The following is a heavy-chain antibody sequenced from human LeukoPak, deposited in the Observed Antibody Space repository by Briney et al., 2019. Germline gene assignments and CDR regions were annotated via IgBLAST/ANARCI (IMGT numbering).Heavy chain of an antibody. CDR2: INPSGGST. J-gene: IGHJ5*02. Sequence: ASVKVSCKASGYTFTSYYMHWVRQAPGQGLEWMGIINPSGGSTSYAQKFQGRVTMTRDMSTSTVYMELSSLRSEDTAVYYCARGVELLEWLPGGNWFDPWGQGTLVTVSS. D-gene: IGHD3-3*01. CDR3: ARGVELLEWLPGGNWFDP. V-gene: IGHV1-46*01. CDR1: GYTFTSYY.